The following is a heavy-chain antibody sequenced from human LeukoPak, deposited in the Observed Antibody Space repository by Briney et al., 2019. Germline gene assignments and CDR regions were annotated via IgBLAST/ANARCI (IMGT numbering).Heavy chain of an antibody. D-gene: IGHD2-2*02. CDR3: ARDPRPVGYCSSTSCYTGWFDP. CDR2: ISSNRGST. V-gene: IGHV3-64*01. Sequence: GGSLRLSCAASGFTFSSYAMHWVRQAPGKGLEYVSAISSNRGSTYYANSVKGRFTISRDNSKNTLYLQMGSLRAEDMAVYYCARDPRPVGYCSSTSCYTGWFDPWGQGTLVTVSS. CDR1: GFTFSSYA. J-gene: IGHJ5*02.